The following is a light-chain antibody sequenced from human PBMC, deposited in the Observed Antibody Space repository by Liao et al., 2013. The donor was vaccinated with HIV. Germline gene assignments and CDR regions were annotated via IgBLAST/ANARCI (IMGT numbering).Light chain of an antibody. CDR2: QDT. J-gene: IGLJ3*02. CDR3: QAWDISTGGV. Sequence: SYELTQPPSVSVSPGQTASITCSGDKLGDKFACWYQQKPGQSPVLVIYQDTKRPPGIPERFSGSNSGNTATLTISGTQAMDEADYYCQAWDISTGGVFGGGTKLTVL. CDR1: KLGDKF. V-gene: IGLV3-1*01.